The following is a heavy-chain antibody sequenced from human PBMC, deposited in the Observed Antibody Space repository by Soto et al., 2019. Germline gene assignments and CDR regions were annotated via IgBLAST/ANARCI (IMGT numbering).Heavy chain of an antibody. CDR2: ISAYNGNT. CDR1: GYTFTSYG. J-gene: IGHJ5*02. Sequence: ASVKVSCKASGYTFTSYGISWVRQAPGQGLEWMGWISAYNGNTNYAQKLQGRVTMTTDTSTSTAYMELRSLRSDDTAVYYCATDGSGLPTSSQNWFDPWGQGTLVTVSS. V-gene: IGHV1-18*01. CDR3: ATDGSGLPTSSQNWFDP. D-gene: IGHD6-19*01.